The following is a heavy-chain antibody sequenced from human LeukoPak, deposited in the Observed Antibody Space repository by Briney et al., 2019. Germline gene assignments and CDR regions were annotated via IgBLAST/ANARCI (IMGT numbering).Heavy chain of an antibody. Sequence: NAGGSLRLSCAASGFTFSNYSMNWVRQARGKGLEWVSSISSSSSYIYYADSVKGRFTISRDNAKTSLYLQMNSLRAEDTAVYYCARGGGYNRHFDYWGQGTLVTVSS. CDR1: GFTFSNYS. J-gene: IGHJ4*02. D-gene: IGHD5-24*01. CDR2: ISSSSSYI. CDR3: ARGGGYNRHFDY. V-gene: IGHV3-21*01.